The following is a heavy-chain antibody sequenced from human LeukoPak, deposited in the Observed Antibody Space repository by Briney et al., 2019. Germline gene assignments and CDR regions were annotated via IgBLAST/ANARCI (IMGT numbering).Heavy chain of an antibody. J-gene: IGHJ5*01. CDR1: GGSISTYY. CDR3: ARDRGGTYSQFDS. D-gene: IGHD1-26*01. Sequence: PSETLSLTCTVSGGSISTYYWSRIRQPPGKGLEWIGYIYNSGSTNYNPSLKSRVTISLDTSKNQFSLKLSSVTAADTAVYYCARDRGGTYSQFDSWGQGTLVTVSS. CDR2: IYNSGST. V-gene: IGHV4-59*01.